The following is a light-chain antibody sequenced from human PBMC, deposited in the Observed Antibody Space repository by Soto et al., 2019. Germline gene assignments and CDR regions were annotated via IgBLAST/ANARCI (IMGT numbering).Light chain of an antibody. V-gene: IGKV3-20*01. CDR1: QSVSSSY. CDR3: QQYGSSILYT. CDR2: GAS. Sequence: EIVLTQSPGTLSLSPGERATLSCRASQSVSSSYLAWYHQKPGQAPSLLIYGASSRATGSQERFSGSGSGTGFTLTISRLEPEDFAVYYCQQYGSSILYTFGQGTKLEMK. J-gene: IGKJ2*01.